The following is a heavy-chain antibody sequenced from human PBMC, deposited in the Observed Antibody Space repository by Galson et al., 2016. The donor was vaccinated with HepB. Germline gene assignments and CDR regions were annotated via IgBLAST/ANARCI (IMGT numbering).Heavy chain of an antibody. Sequence: SLRLSCAVSGFSFSDYALSWVRQAPGKGLEWVSSIGDNDFVTYYAQLVKGRFTISRDSSKYTLYLHMNSLRADDTAVYYCTKELTSGYFDAFDFWGKGTLVTVSS. CDR3: TKELTSGYFDAFDF. D-gene: IGHD3-22*01. J-gene: IGHJ3*01. CDR1: GFSFSDYA. CDR2: IGDNDFVT. V-gene: IGHV3-23*01.